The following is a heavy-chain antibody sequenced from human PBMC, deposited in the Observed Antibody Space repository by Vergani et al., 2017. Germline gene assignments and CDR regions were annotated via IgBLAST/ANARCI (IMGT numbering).Heavy chain of an antibody. CDR3: AGVKGLATHWFDP. CDR2: INHSGST. CDR1: GGSFSGYY. Sequence: QVQLQQWGAGLLKPSETLSLTCAVYGGSFSGYYWNWIRQPPGKGLEWIGEINHSGSTNYNPSLKSRVTISVDTSKNQFSLKLSSVTAADTAVYYCAGVKGLATHWFDPWGQGTLVTVSS. J-gene: IGHJ5*02. D-gene: IGHD2-15*01. V-gene: IGHV4-34*01.